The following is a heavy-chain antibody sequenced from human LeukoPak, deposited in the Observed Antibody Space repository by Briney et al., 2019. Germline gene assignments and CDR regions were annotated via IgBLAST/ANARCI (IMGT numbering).Heavy chain of an antibody. Sequence: GGSLRLSCVASGFTFSSYTMNWVRKAPGKGLEWILYISSSSSITYYADSVKGRFSISRDNAKNSLYLQMNSLRDEDTAVYYCARDKSGSDSARGAVIDICGQGAMVTVSS. D-gene: IGHD1-26*01. V-gene: IGHV3-48*02. J-gene: IGHJ3*02. CDR1: GFTFSSYT. CDR3: ARDKSGSDSARGAVIDI. CDR2: ISSSSSIT.